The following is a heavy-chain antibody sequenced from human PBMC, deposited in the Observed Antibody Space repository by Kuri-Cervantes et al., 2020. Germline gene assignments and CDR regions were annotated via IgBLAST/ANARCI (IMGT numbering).Heavy chain of an antibody. D-gene: IGHD6-6*01. J-gene: IGHJ4*02. CDR1: GFTFSSYS. V-gene: IGHV3-48*01. CDR3: ARGSSSSAEGY. Sequence: GESLKISCAASGFTFSSYSMNWVRQAPGKGLEWVSYISSSGSTIYYADSVKGRFTISRDNAKNSLYLQMNSLRAEDTAVYYCARGSSSSAEGYWGQGTLVTVSS. CDR2: ISSSGSTI.